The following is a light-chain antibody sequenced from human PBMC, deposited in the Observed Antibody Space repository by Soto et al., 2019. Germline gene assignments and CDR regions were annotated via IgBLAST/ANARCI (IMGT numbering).Light chain of an antibody. CDR3: QQYNDWPLYT. Sequence: EIVLTQSPGTLSLSPGERATLSCRASQSVSISYLAWYQQRPGQAPRLLISGASTRAPGIAARFSGSGSGTNFTLSISGLQSEDFAVYYCQQYNDWPLYTFGQGTRLEIK. CDR2: GAS. CDR1: QSVSISY. J-gene: IGKJ5*01. V-gene: IGKV3-15*01.